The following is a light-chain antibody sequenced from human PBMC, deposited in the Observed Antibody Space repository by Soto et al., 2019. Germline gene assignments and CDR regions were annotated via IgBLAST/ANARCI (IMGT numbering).Light chain of an antibody. J-gene: IGKJ3*01. CDR3: QQSSGGPPFT. CDR1: QSINIF. V-gene: IGKV1-39*01. Sequence: DIQMTQSPSSLSASVGDRVTIACRASQSINIFLNWYQQKPGKAPKLLIYGAPSLQSGVPSRFSAAGSGTDFNLSITSLQPEDFGTYYCQQSSGGPPFTFGPGTTVDIK. CDR2: GAP.